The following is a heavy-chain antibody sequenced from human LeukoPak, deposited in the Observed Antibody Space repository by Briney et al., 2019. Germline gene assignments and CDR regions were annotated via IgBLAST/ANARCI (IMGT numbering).Heavy chain of an antibody. CDR2: IYYNGST. Sequence: PSETLSLTCTVSGDSISSYYWSWIRQPPGKGLEWIGNIYYNGSTNYSPSLKSRVTISVDMSKNQFSLRLTSVTAADTALYYCARDVPFSLWGQGTLVTVSS. CDR1: GDSISSYY. V-gene: IGHV4-59*01. CDR3: ARDVPFSL. J-gene: IGHJ4*02.